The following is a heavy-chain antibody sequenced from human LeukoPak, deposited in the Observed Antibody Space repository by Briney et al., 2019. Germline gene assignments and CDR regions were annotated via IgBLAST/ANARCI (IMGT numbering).Heavy chain of an antibody. Sequence: SQTLSLTCTVSGDSISSGNYYWSWIRQPAGKGLEWIGRIYTTGSTNYNPSLKSRVTMSVDTSKNQFSLRLGSVIAADTAVYYCARAPCSGGSYQEGLDSWGQGTLVTVSS. CDR2: IYTTGST. CDR3: ARAPCSGGSYQEGLDS. D-gene: IGHD2-15*01. V-gene: IGHV4-61*02. J-gene: IGHJ4*02. CDR1: GDSISSGNYY.